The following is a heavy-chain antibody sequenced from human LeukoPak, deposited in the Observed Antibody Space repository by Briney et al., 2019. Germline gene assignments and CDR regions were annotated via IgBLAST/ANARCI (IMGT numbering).Heavy chain of an antibody. J-gene: IGHJ4*02. CDR2: ISDSGGST. V-gene: IGHV3-23*01. Sequence: GGTLRLSCAASGFTFSISAMSWVRQAPGKGLEWVSGISDSGGSTFYADSVKGRFTISRDNSKNILYLQMNSLRADDTAVYYCAKVSESNYDILTGYYTPYYFDYWGQGTLVTVSS. CDR1: GFTFSISA. D-gene: IGHD3-9*01. CDR3: AKVSESNYDILTGYYTPYYFDY.